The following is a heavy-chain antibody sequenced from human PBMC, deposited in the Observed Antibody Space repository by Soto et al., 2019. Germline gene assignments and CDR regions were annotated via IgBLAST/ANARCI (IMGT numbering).Heavy chain of an antibody. V-gene: IGHV4-31*03. J-gene: IGHJ6*02. Sequence: SETLSLTCTVSGGSISSGGYYWSWIRQHPGKGLEWIGYIYYIGSIYYKTSHKSRVTISVDTSKNQFSLKLSSVTAADTAVYYCARDLRFRGFYGMDVWGQGTTVTVS. CDR1: GGSISSGGYY. D-gene: IGHD3-10*01. CDR2: IYYIGSI. CDR3: ARDLRFRGFYGMDV.